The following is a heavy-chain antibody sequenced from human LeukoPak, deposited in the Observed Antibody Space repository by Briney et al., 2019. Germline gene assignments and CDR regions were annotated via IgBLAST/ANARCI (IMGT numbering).Heavy chain of an antibody. J-gene: IGHJ4*02. CDR3: AKDRQRAYCGGDCYSRPSYFDY. CDR2: ISYDGSHK. CDR1: GCAFSTYG. Sequence: GGSLRLSCAASGCAFSTYGMHWVRQAPGKGLECVAVISYDGSHKYYADSVKGRFTISRDNSKSTLYLQMNSLRTEDTAVYYCAKDRQRAYCGGDCYSRPSYFDYWGQGTLVTVSS. D-gene: IGHD2-21*02. V-gene: IGHV3-30*18.